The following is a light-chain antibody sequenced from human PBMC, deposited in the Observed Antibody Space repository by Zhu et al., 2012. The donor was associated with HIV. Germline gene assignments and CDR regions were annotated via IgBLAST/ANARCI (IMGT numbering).Light chain of an antibody. Sequence: EIVMTQSPATLSVSPGERATLSCRASQSVRGTDLAWYQQKPGQAPRLLIYGASTRATGIPDRFSGRGSGTDFTLTISRLEPEDFAVYSCQQYGSSPPTFGLGTKLEIK. CDR1: QSVRGTD. J-gene: IGKJ2*01. V-gene: IGKV3-20*01. CDR2: GAS. CDR3: QQYGSSPPT.